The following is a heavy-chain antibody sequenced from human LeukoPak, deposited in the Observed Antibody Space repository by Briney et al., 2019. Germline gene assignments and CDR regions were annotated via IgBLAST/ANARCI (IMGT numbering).Heavy chain of an antibody. J-gene: IGHJ4*02. Sequence: GGSLRLSCAASGFTFSSYAMHWVRQAPGKGLEWVAVISYDGSNKYYADSVKGRFTISRDNSKNTLYLQMNSLRAEDTAVYYCARDYGIAVAVPTATFDYWGQGTLVTVSS. CDR3: ARDYGIAVAVPTATFDY. D-gene: IGHD6-19*01. V-gene: IGHV3-30-3*01. CDR2: ISYDGSNK. CDR1: GFTFSSYA.